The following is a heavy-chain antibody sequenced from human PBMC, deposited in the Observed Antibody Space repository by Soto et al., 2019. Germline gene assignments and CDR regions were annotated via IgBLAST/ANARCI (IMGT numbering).Heavy chain of an antibody. Sequence: QAQLVESGGGVVQPGRSLRLSCAASGFIFNSYGLHWVRQAPGKGLEWVALVSYDGNSQYYADSVKGRFTISRDNSKNTLFLQMNSLITEDTAVYYCAKGLSDDYYYYYGMDVWGQGTTVTVSS. CDR1: GFIFNSYG. CDR2: VSYDGNSQ. J-gene: IGHJ6*02. CDR3: AKGLSDDYYYYYGMDV. D-gene: IGHD2-2*01. V-gene: IGHV3-30*18.